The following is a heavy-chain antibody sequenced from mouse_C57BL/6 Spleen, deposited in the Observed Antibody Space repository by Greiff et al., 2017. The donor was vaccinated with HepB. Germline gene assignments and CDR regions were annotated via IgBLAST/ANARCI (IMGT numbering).Heavy chain of an antibody. V-gene: IGHV1-50*01. D-gene: IGHD1-1*01. J-gene: IGHJ2*01. Sequence: QVQLQQPGAELVKPGASVKLSCKASGYTFTSYWMQWVKQRPGQGLEWIGEIDPSDSYTNYNQKFKGKATLTVDTSSSTAYMQLSSLTSEDSAVYYCACSTSLVANFDYWGQGTTLTVSS. CDR1: GYTFTSYW. CDR2: IDPSDSYT. CDR3: ACSTSLVANFDY.